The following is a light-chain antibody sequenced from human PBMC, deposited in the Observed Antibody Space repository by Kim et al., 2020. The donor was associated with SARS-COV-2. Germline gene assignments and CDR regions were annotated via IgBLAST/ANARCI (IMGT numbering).Light chain of an antibody. J-gene: IGLJ3*02. CDR2: SNN. V-gene: IGLV1-44*01. CDR3: AAWDDSLRGGV. CDR1: SSNIVSNT. Sequence: GQRVTISCSGSSSNIVSNTVNWYQQLPGTAPKLLNYSNNQRPSGVPDRFSGSKSGTSASLAISGLQSEDEADYYCAAWDDSLRGGVFGGGTKLTVL.